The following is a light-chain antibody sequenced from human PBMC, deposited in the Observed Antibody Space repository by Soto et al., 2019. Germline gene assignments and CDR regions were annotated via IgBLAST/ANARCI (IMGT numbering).Light chain of an antibody. V-gene: IGKV3-15*01. CDR1: QSISDN. Sequence: DIVMTQSPAILSVSLGERATLSCLASQSISDNLAWYQQRSGQAPRLLIYGASTRATCVPARFISSGSGTEFPLTISSLQSADFAIYDCQQYKRWPPLTFRGGTKVE. J-gene: IGKJ4*01. CDR3: QQYKRWPPLT. CDR2: GAS.